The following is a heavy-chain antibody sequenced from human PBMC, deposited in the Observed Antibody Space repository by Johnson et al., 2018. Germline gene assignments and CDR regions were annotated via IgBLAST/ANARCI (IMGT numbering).Heavy chain of an antibody. J-gene: IGHJ6*03. D-gene: IGHD4-23*01. CDR2: ISSNGGST. Sequence: QVQLGEAGEGLVQPGGSLRLSCAASGFTFSSYAMHWVRQAPGKGLEYVSAISSNGGSTYYADSVKGRFTISRYNSKNTLYLQMNSMRAEDTAVYYCAKDYVGNSEYYYYYYMDVWGKGTTVTVSS. CDR1: GFTFSSYA. V-gene: IGHV3-64*04. CDR3: AKDYVGNSEYYYYYYMDV.